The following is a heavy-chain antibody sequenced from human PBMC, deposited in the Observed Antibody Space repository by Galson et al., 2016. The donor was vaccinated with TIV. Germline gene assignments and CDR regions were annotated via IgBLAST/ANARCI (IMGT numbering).Heavy chain of an antibody. CDR3: AGMLFDIVQAPAATPTGYFDP. V-gene: IGHV3-7*01. CDR2: INDGGSEK. CDR1: RFSFHTYW. J-gene: IGHJ5*02. D-gene: IGHD2-2*01. Sequence: SLRLSCAASRFSFHTYWMSWLRQAPGKGLEWVASINDGGSEKDYVDSVKGRFTISRDNAQTSLYLQMDSLRAEDTAVYYCAGMLFDIVQAPAATPTGYFDPWGQGTLVTVSS.